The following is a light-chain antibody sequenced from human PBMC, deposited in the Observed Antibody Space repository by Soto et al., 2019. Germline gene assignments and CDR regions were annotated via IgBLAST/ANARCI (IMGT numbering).Light chain of an antibody. CDR3: SSYSRSTTLVV. Sequence: QSVLTQPASVSGSPGQSITISCTGTSSDVGAFTSVSWYQQHPGKAPKLIIYDIIHRPSGVSDRFSGSKSDNTASLTISGLQPEDEATYHCSSYSRSTTLVVFGGGTKLTVL. V-gene: IGLV2-14*03. J-gene: IGLJ2*01. CDR1: SSDVGAFTS. CDR2: DII.